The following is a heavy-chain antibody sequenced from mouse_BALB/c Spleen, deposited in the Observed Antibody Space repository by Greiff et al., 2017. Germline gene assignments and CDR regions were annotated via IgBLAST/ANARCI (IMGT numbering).Heavy chain of an antibody. Sequence: EVKLVESGGGLVKPGGSLKLSCAASGFTFSDYYMYWVRQTPEKRLEWVATISDGGSYTYYPDSVKGRFTISRDNAKNNLYLQMSSLKSEDTAMYYCATNYGNYGDYWGQGTTLTVSS. CDR2: ISDGGSYT. D-gene: IGHD2-1*01. J-gene: IGHJ2*01. CDR3: ATNYGNYGDY. V-gene: IGHV5-4*02. CDR1: GFTFSDYY.